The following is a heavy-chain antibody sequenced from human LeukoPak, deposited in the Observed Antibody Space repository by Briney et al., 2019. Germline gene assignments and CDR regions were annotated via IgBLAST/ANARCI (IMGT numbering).Heavy chain of an antibody. CDR3: ASHYYDYVWGSYRYIFDY. Sequence: SETLSLTCTVSGGSISSSSYYWGWIRQPPGKGLEWIGSIYYSGSTYYNPSLKSRVTISVDTSKNQFSLKLSSVTAADTAVYYCASHYYDYVWGSYRYIFDYWGQGTLVTVSS. CDR1: GGSISSSSYY. V-gene: IGHV4-39*01. CDR2: IYYSGST. D-gene: IGHD3-16*02. J-gene: IGHJ4*02.